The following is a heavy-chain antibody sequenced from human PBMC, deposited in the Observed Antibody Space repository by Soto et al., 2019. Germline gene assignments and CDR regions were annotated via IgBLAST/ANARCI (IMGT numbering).Heavy chain of an antibody. J-gene: IGHJ4*02. CDR1: GFTCSSHG. V-gene: IGHV3-33*01. Sequence: GGSLRLSCAASGFTCSSHGMRWVSKAPGKGLEWVAVIWYDGSNKYYADSVKGRFTISRDNSKNTLYLQMNSLRAEDTAVYYCARGSDFWSGPGDYWGQGTLVTVSS. D-gene: IGHD3-3*01. CDR2: IWYDGSNK. CDR3: ARGSDFWSGPGDY.